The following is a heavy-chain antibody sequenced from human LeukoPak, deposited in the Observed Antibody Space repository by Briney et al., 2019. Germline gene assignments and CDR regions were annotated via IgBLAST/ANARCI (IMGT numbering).Heavy chain of an antibody. Sequence: SEALSLTCTVSGGSISSGSYYWVWIRQPPGEGLEWIGTIYYSGTTYYNPSLKSRVTISVDASKSQFSLRLSSVTAADTAVYYCARLTYSNNWYFRRGLDNWFDPWGQGTLVTVSS. CDR2: IYYSGTT. CDR1: GGSISSGSYY. CDR3: ARLTYSNNWYFRRGLDNWFDP. J-gene: IGHJ5*02. V-gene: IGHV4-39*07. D-gene: IGHD6-13*01.